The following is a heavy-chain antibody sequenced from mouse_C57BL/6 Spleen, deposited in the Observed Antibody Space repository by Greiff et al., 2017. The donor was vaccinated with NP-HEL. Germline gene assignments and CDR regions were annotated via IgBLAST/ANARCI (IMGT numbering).Heavy chain of an antibody. V-gene: IGHV1-18*01. Sequence: EVQLQESGPELVKPGASVKIPCKASGYTFTDYNMDWVKQSHGKSLEWIGDINPNNGGTIYNQKFKSKATLTVDKSSSTAYMELRSLTSDETAVYYCARANYYAMDYWGQGTSVTVSS. CDR2: INPNNGGT. J-gene: IGHJ4*01. CDR3: ARANYYAMDY. CDR1: GYTFTDYN.